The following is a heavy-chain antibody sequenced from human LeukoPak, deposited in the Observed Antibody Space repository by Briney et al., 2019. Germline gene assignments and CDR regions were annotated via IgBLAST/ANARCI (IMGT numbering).Heavy chain of an antibody. V-gene: IGHV4-59*08. Sequence: SETLSLTCSVSGGSISSHYWSWIRQPPGKGLKWIAYMFDSGGTKHNPSLRSRVILSRDTSKNQFSLNLISVTAADTAVYYRARLPPYYSDGWGYFDHWGQGNLVTVSS. CDR2: MFDSGGT. J-gene: IGHJ4*02. CDR3: ARLPPYYSDGWGYFDH. D-gene: IGHD2-15*01. CDR1: GGSISSHY.